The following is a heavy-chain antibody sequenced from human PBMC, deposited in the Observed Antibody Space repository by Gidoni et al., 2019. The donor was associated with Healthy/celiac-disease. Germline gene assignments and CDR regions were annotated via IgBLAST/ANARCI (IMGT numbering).Heavy chain of an antibody. J-gene: IGHJ5*02. Sequence: HVQLVQSGAEVKKPGASAKVSCKASGYTFPGYYRHWVRQAPGQGLEWMGRIKPNSGGTNYAQKFQGRVTMTRDTSISTAYMELSRLRSDDTAVYYCAREMRAYSNQGWFDPWGQGTLVTVSS. V-gene: IGHV1-2*06. CDR3: AREMRAYSNQGWFDP. D-gene: IGHD6-13*01. CDR1: GYTFPGYY. CDR2: IKPNSGGT.